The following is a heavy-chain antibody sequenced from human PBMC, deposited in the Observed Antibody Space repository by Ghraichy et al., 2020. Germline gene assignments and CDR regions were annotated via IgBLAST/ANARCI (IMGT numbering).Heavy chain of an antibody. D-gene: IGHD3-9*01. V-gene: IGHV4-31*03. CDR3: ARRRHGILTGGRGLFDF. Sequence: SETLSLTCTVSGGSINSEDYYWSWIRQHPGKGLEWIGYIYYRGNTYYNPSLESRGTISIDTSENQFSLKLTSVTAADTAVYYCARRRHGILTGGRGLFDFWGQGILVPVSS. CDR1: GGSINSEDYY. CDR2: IYYRGNT. J-gene: IGHJ4*02.